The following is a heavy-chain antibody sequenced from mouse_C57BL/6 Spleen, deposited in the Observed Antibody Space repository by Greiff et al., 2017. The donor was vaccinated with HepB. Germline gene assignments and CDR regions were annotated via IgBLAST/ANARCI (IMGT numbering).Heavy chain of an antibody. Sequence: QVQLQQSGAELVKPGASVKVSCKASGYTFTSYWMHWVKQSPGQGLEWIGRIYPSDSDTNYNQKFKGKATLTVDKSSSTAYMQLSSLTSEDSAVYYCAIWYGSRGGYWGQGTTLTVSS. V-gene: IGHV1-74*01. CDR3: AIWYGSRGGY. D-gene: IGHD1-1*01. CDR1: GYTFTSYW. J-gene: IGHJ2*01. CDR2: IYPSDSDT.